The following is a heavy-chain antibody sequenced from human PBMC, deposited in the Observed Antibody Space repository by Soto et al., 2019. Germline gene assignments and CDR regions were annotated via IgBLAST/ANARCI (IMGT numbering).Heavy chain of an antibody. CDR1: GFTFSSYS. V-gene: IGHV3-48*01. CDR2: ISSSSSTI. D-gene: IGHD4-17*01. Sequence: GGSLRLSCAASGFTFSSYSMNWVRQAPGKGLEWVSYISSSSSTIYYAASVKGRFTISRDNAKNSLYLQMNSLRAEDTAVYYCARIGRLRWGDYWGQGTLVTVSS. CDR3: ARIGRLRWGDY. J-gene: IGHJ4*02.